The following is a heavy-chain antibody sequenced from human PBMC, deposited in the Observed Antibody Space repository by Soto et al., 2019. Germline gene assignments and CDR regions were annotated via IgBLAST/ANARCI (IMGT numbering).Heavy chain of an antibody. J-gene: IGHJ4*02. CDR1: GYTFTSYG. CDR3: ARVRIGWLQLNLFDY. CDR2: IGVYNGNT. Sequence: QVQLVQSGAEVKKPGASVKVSCKASGYTFTSYGISWVRQAPGQGLEWMGWIGVYNGNTNYAQNLQDRVTMTTDTSTSTAYMDLRSLISDDTAVYYCARVRIGWLQLNLFDYWGQGTLVTVSS. V-gene: IGHV1-18*01. D-gene: IGHD3-22*01.